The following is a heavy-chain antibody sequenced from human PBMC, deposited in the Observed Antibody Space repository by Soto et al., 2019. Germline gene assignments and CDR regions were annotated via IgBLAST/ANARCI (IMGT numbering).Heavy chain of an antibody. V-gene: IGHV3-30-3*01. J-gene: IGHJ4*02. CDR1: GFTFSSYA. Sequence: QVQLVESGGGVVQPGRSLRLSCAASGFTFSSYAMHWVRQAPGKGLEWVAVISYDGSNKYYADSVKGRFTISRDNSKNTLYLQMNSLRAEDTAVYYCARDLRRYCSGGSCYCLDYWGQGTLVTVSS. D-gene: IGHD2-15*01. CDR3: ARDLRRYCSGGSCYCLDY. CDR2: ISYDGSNK.